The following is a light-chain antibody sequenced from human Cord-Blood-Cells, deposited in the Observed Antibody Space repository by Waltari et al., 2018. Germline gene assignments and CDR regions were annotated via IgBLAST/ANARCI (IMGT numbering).Light chain of an antibody. Sequence: QSALTQPASVSGSPGQAITISCTGTSSDVGGYNYVSWYQQPPGKAPKLMIYAVSKRPSGVSNRFSGSKSGNTASLTISGLQAEDEADYYCSSYTSSSTLVFGGGTKLTVL. CDR3: SSYTSSSTLV. V-gene: IGLV2-14*01. CDR2: AVS. CDR1: SSDVGGYNY. J-gene: IGLJ2*01.